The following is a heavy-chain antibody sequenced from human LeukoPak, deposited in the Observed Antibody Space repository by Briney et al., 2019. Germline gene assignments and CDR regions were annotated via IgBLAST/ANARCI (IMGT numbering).Heavy chain of an antibody. Sequence: PGGSLRLSCAASGFTSSDHYMDWVRQAPGKGLEWVGRTRNKADSYTTEYAASVKGRFTISRDDSKNSLYLQMNSLKTEDTAVYYCARPFPDCSGGSCYYYFDYWGQGTLVTVSS. CDR2: TRNKADSYTT. J-gene: IGHJ4*02. V-gene: IGHV3-72*01. CDR1: GFTSSDHY. D-gene: IGHD2-15*01. CDR3: ARPFPDCSGGSCYYYFDY.